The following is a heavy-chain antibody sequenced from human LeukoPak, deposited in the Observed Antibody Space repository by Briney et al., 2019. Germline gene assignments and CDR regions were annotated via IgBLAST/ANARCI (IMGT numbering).Heavy chain of an antibody. D-gene: IGHD1-1*01. CDR1: GFTFNYYS. CDR3: ARDWGNWDFDY. V-gene: IGHV3-21*01. J-gene: IGHJ4*02. CDR2: ISSLSNYI. Sequence: GGSLRLSCAASGFTFNYYSMNWVRQAPGKGLEWISSISSLSNYIYYAGSVKGRFTISRDNAKNSLYLQMNSLRAEDTAVYYCARDWGNWDFDYWGQGTLVTVSS.